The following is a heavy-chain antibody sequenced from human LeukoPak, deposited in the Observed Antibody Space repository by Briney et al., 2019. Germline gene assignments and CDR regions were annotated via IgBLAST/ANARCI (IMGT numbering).Heavy chain of an antibody. CDR1: GGSISSYY. CDR2: IYTSGST. D-gene: IGHD3-22*01. V-gene: IGHV4-4*07. Sequence: TSETLSLTYTVSGGSISSYYWSWIRQPAGKGLEWIGRIYTSGSTNYNPSLKSRVTMSVDTSKNQFSLKLSSVTAADTAVYYCAGGYDSSGYYAFDIWGQGTMVTVSS. J-gene: IGHJ3*02. CDR3: AGGYDSSGYYAFDI.